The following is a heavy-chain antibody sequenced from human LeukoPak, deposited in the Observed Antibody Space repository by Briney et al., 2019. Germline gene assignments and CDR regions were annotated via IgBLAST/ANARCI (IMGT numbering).Heavy chain of an antibody. CDR1: GGSINSYY. V-gene: IGHV4-4*07. Sequence: PSETLSLTCTVSGGSINSYYWSWIRQPAGKGLEWIGRIYTSGSTNYNPSLKSRVTMSVDTSKNQFSLKLNSVTAADTAVYYCARDFSEWSRGYYYYMDVWGKGTTVTVSS. CDR2: IYTSGST. J-gene: IGHJ6*03. CDR3: ARDFSEWSRGYYYYMDV. D-gene: IGHD3-3*01.